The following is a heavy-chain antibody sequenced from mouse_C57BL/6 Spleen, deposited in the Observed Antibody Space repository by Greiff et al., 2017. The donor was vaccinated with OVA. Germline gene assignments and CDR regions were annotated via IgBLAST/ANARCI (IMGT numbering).Heavy chain of an antibody. CDR3: ARGGDYDGRYGV. CDR1: GYTFTSYW. Sequence: QVQLQQPGAELVKPGASVKLSCKASGYTFTSYWMQWVKQRPGQGLEWIGEIDPSDSYTNYNQKFKGKATLTVDKSSSTAYMQLSSLTSEDSAVYYCARGGDYDGRYGVWGTGTTVTVAS. J-gene: IGHJ1*03. CDR2: IDPSDSYT. V-gene: IGHV1-50*01. D-gene: IGHD2-4*01.